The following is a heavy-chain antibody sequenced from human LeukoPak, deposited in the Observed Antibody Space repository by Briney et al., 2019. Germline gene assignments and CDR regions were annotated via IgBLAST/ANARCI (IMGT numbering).Heavy chain of an antibody. Sequence: ASVKVSCKASGYIFTNYAIQWVRQAPGQRLEWLGWFNPGNGDTRYSQRLQGRVTTTSDASATTAYMELHSLTAEDTAVYYCSRDRWHCRVNCDSVYYYGLDVWGQGTTVTVSS. D-gene: IGHD4-23*01. CDR2: FNPGNGDT. CDR3: SRDRWHCRVNCDSVYYYGLDV. J-gene: IGHJ6*02. V-gene: IGHV1-3*01. CDR1: GYIFTNYA.